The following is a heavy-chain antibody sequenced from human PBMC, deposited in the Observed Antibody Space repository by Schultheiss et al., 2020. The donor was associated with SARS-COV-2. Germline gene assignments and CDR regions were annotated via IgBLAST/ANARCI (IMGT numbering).Heavy chain of an antibody. CDR3: ARGRGIVLMVYAIERKYYFDY. Sequence: SQTLSLTCTVSGGSISSYYWSWIRQPPGKGLEWIGYIYYSGSTNYNPSLKSRVTISVDTSKNQFSLKLSSVTAADTAVYYCARGRGIVLMVYAIERKYYFDYWGQGTLVTVSS. J-gene: IGHJ4*02. D-gene: IGHD2-8*01. CDR2: IYYSGST. CDR1: GGSISSYY. V-gene: IGHV4-59*01.